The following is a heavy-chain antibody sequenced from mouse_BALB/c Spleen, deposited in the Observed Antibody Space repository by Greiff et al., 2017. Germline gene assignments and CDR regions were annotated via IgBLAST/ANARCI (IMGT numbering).Heavy chain of an antibody. D-gene: IGHD2-1*01. CDR3: ARKAYGNYWYFDV. J-gene: IGHJ1*01. CDR2: IYPGSGNT. Sequence: VQLQQSGAELARPGASVKLSCKASGYTFTDYYINWVKQRTGQGLEWIGEIYPGSGNTYYNEKFKGKATLTADKSSSTAYMQLSSLTSEDSAVYFCARKAYGNYWYFDVWGAGTTVTVSS. V-gene: IGHV1-77*01. CDR1: GYTFTDYY.